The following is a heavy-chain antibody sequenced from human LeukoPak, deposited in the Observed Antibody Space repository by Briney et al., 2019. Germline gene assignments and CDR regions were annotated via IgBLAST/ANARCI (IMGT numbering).Heavy chain of an antibody. Sequence: ASVKVSCKASGYTFTGYYMHWVRQAPGQGLEWMGGIIPIFGTANYAQKFQGRVTITADESTSTAYMELSSLRSEDTAVYYCARDSDSSSFFDYWGQGTLVTVSS. CDR1: GYTFTGYY. CDR2: IIPIFGTA. CDR3: ARDSDSSSFFDY. D-gene: IGHD6-13*01. J-gene: IGHJ4*02. V-gene: IGHV1-69*13.